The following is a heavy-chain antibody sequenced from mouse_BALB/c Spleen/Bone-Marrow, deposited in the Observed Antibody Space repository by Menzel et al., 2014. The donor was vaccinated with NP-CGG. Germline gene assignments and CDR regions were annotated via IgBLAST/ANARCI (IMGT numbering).Heavy chain of an antibody. CDR1: GYTFSNYY. J-gene: IGHJ1*01. D-gene: IGHD1-1*01. CDR3: TRSNYGYWYFDV. V-gene: IGHV1S81*02. CDR2: SNPSNGGS. Sequence: VKLMESGAELVKPGASVKLSCKASGYTFSNYYMYWVKQRPGQGLEWIGESNPSNGGSNFNEKFKSKATLTVDKSSSSACVPLSSLTFEDSAVYYCTRSNYGYWYFDVWGAGTTVTVSS.